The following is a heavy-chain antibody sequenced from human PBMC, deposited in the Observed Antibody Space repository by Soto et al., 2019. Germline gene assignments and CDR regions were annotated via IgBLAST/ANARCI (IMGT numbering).Heavy chain of an antibody. V-gene: IGHV3-48*01. CDR3: ARGPDGDYDWYFEL. CDR2: ISSSSSTI. J-gene: IGHJ2*01. CDR1: GFTFSSYS. D-gene: IGHD4-17*01. Sequence: EVQLVESGGGLVQPGGSLRLSCAASGFTFSSYSMNWVRQAPGKGLEWVSYISSSSSTIYYADSVKGRFTISRDNAKNALDGQMNSLRAEDTAGYYCARGPDGDYDWYFELWGRGTQVTVSS.